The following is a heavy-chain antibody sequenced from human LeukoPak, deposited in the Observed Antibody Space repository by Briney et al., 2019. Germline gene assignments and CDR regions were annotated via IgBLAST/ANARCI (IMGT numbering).Heavy chain of an antibody. CDR2: ISYDGSNK. V-gene: IGHV3-30*18. CDR3: AKEGITMIVVVTLPDY. Sequence: PGRSLRLSCAASGFTFSSYGMHWVRQAPGKGLEWVAVISYDGSNKYYADSVKGRFTISRDNSKNTLYLQMNSLRAEDTAAYYCAKEGITMIVVVTLPDYWGQGTLVTVSS. J-gene: IGHJ4*02. D-gene: IGHD3-22*01. CDR1: GFTFSSYG.